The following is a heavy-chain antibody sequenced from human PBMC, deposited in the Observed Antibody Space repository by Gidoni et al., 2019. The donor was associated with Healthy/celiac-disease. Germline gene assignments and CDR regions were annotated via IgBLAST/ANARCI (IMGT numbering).Heavy chain of an antibody. V-gene: IGHV2-26*01. CDR3: ARIQSTDYVWGEVVHFDY. Sequence: QVTLKESGPVLVKPTETLTLTCTVSGFSLSNARMGVSWIRQPPGKALEWLAHIFSNDEKSYSTSLKSRLTISKDTSKSQVVLTMTNMDPVDTATYYCARIQSTDYVWGEVVHFDYWGQGTLVTVSS. D-gene: IGHD3-16*01. J-gene: IGHJ4*02. CDR1: GFSLSNARMG. CDR2: IFSNDEK.